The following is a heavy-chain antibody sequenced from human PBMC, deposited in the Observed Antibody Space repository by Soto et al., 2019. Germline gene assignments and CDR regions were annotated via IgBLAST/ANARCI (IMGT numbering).Heavy chain of an antibody. D-gene: IGHD3-10*01. J-gene: IGHJ6*02. CDR3: ARDGEAHYGLDV. CDR1: GFTFSSYS. CDR2: ITSSGSYI. V-gene: IGHV3-21*01. Sequence: GGSLRLSCAASGFTFSSYSINWVRQAPGKGLEWVSFITSSGSYIFYADSLKGRFTVSRDNARNSVYLHMSSLRAEDTAVYYCARDGEAHYGLDVWGQGTTVTVSS.